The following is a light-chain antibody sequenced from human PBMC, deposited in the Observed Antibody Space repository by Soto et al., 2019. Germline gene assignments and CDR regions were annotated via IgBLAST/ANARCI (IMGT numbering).Light chain of an antibody. CDR2: KAS. V-gene: IGKV1-5*03. Sequence: DIQMTQSPSTLSASVGDRVTITCRASQSISSWLAWYQQKPGKAPKLLIYKASSLESGVPSRFSGSGSGTEFTLTISSLQPDDFXTXXCQQFNNYPWTFGQGTRVEIK. CDR3: QQFNNYPWT. J-gene: IGKJ1*01. CDR1: QSISSW.